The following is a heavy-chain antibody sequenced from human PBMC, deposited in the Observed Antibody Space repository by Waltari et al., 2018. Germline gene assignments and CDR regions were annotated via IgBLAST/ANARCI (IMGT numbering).Heavy chain of an antibody. CDR2: IKSDGSST. J-gene: IGHJ6*03. CDR3: ARERSPTVTYYYYYYYMDV. D-gene: IGHD4-17*01. V-gene: IGHV3-74*01. CDR1: GFTFSSSW. Sequence: EVQLVESGGGLVHPGGSLSLSCPSSGFTFSSSWTHWVRQAPGKGRVWVSRIKSDGSSTSYADSVKGRFTISRDNAKNTLYLQMNSLRAEDTAVYYCARERSPTVTYYYYYYYMDVWGKGTTVTVSS.